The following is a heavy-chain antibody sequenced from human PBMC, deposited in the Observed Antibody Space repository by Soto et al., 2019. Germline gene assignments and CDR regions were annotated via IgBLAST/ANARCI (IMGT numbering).Heavy chain of an antibody. J-gene: IGHJ5*02. V-gene: IGHV1-18*01. CDR3: ARDVVISGTRWFDP. CDR2: ISADNGNT. Sequence: RASVKVSCKASGYTITNYGISWVRQAPGQGLEWMGWISADNGNTNYAQKVQGRVTMTTDTSTNTAYMDLRSLQSDDTAVYFCARDVVISGTRWFDPWGQGTLVTVSS. D-gene: IGHD2-2*01. CDR1: GYTITNYG.